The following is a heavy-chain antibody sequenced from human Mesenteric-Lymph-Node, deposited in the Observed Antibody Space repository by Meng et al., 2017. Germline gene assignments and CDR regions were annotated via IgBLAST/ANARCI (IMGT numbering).Heavy chain of an antibody. CDR1: GFTFSSYA. Sequence: GGSLRLSCAASGFTFSSYAMHWVRQAPGKGLEWVAVISYDGSNKYYADSVKGRFTISRDNSKNTLYLQMNSLRAEDTAVYYCARENQANGNYGFDYWGQGTLVTVSS. V-gene: IGHV3-30*04. J-gene: IGHJ4*02. CDR2: ISYDGSNK. CDR3: ARENQANGNYGFDY. D-gene: IGHD4-17*01.